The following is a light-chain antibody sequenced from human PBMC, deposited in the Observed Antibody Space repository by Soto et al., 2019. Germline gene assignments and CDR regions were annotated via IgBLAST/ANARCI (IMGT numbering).Light chain of an antibody. CDR1: SSDVGAYNH. CDR3: CSHAGSYSWV. V-gene: IGLV2-11*01. CDR2: EVS. J-gene: IGLJ3*02. Sequence: QSALPQPRSVSGSPGQSVTISCTGTSSDVGAYNHVSWNQQHPGKVPKLIINEVSERPSGVPDRFSGSKSGNTASLTISGLQAEDEAEYYCCSHAGSYSWVFGGGTKLTVL.